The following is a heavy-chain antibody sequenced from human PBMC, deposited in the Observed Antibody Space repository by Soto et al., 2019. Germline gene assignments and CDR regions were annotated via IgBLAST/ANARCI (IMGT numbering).Heavy chain of an antibody. J-gene: IGHJ6*02. CDR2: ISYDGSNK. V-gene: IGHV3-30-3*01. Sequence: QVQLVESGGGVVQPGRSLRLSCAASGFTFSSYAMHWVRQAPGKGLEWVAVISYDGSNKYYADSVKGRFTISRDNSKNTLYLQMNSLRAEDTAVYYCPAMVYYYYGMDVWGQGTTVTVSS. D-gene: IGHD5-18*01. CDR1: GFTFSSYA. CDR3: PAMVYYYYGMDV.